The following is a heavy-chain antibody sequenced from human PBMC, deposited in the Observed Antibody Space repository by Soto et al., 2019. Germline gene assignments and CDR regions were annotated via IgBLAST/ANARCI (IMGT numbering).Heavy chain of an antibody. V-gene: IGHV3-23*01. CDR2: ISGSGGST. Sequence: GGSLRLSCAASGFTFSSYAMSWVRQAPGKGLEWVSAISGSGGSTYYADSVKGRFTISRDNSKNTLYLQMNSLRAEDTAVYYCAKVLPPPSRVPAIGCYFDYWGQGTLVPVSS. J-gene: IGHJ4*02. D-gene: IGHD2-21*02. CDR1: GFTFSSYA. CDR3: AKVLPPPSRVPAIGCYFDY.